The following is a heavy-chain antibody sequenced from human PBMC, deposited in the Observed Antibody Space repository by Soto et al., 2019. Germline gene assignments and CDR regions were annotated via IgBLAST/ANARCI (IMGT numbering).Heavy chain of an antibody. CDR3: ARHGGPGIGARTSP. Sequence: SETLSLTCTVSGGSITGGSISTTTYYWGWMRQPPGKGLEWIASFFIGGNTYYNPSLKSRVTTSVDTSKNQFSLKLSSVTAADTAVYYCARHGGPGIGARTSPWGQGALVTVSS. CDR2: FFIGGNT. V-gene: IGHV4-39*01. CDR1: GGSITGGSISTTTYY. D-gene: IGHD6-6*01. J-gene: IGHJ5*02.